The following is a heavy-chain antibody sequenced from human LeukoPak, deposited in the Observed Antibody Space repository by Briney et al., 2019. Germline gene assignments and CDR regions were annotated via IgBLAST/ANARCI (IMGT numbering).Heavy chain of an antibody. CDR2: ISCNSGSI. Sequence: GGSLRLSCAASGFTFDDYAMHWVRQAPGKGLEWVLGISCNSGSIGYADSVKGRFTISRDNAKNSLYLQMNSLRAEDTALYYCAKVLSSGWLDNFDYWGPGTLVTVSS. D-gene: IGHD6-19*01. V-gene: IGHV3-9*01. CDR3: AKVLSSGWLDNFDY. CDR1: GFTFDDYA. J-gene: IGHJ4*02.